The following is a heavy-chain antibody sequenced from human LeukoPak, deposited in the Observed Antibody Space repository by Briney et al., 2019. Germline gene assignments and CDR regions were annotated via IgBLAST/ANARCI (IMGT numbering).Heavy chain of an antibody. D-gene: IGHD2-15*01. Sequence: GGSLRLSCAASGFTFSSYGMHWVRQAPGKGLEWVAVISYDGSNKYYADPVKGRFTISRDNSKNTLYLQMNSLRAEDTAVYYCAKAWRRYCSGGSCLGAFDIWGQGTMVTVSS. J-gene: IGHJ3*02. CDR3: AKAWRRYCSGGSCLGAFDI. CDR1: GFTFSSYG. V-gene: IGHV3-30*18. CDR2: ISYDGSNK.